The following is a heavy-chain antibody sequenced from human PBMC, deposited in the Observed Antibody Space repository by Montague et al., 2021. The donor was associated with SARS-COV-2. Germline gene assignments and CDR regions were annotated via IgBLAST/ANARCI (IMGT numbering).Heavy chain of an antibody. CDR2: IYYSGST. D-gene: IGHD6-13*01. Sequence: SETLSLTCTVSGGSISSSSYYWGWIRQPPGKGLEWIGSIYYSGSTYYNPSLKSRVTISVDTSKNQFSLKLSSVTAADTAVYYCAGSPPSIAAAGTVAAFDIWGQGTMVTVSS. J-gene: IGHJ3*02. CDR1: GGSISSSSYY. V-gene: IGHV4-39*01. CDR3: AGSPPSIAAAGTVAAFDI.